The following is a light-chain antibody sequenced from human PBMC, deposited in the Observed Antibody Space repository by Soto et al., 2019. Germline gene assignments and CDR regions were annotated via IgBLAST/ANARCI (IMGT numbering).Light chain of an antibody. CDR1: SSDVGGYNY. CDR3: SSYTSSYTLYV. V-gene: IGLV2-14*01. Sequence: QSVLTQPASVSGSPGQSITISCTGTSSDVGGYNYVSWYQQHPGKAPKLMIYEVSYRPSGVSNRFSGSKSGNTASLTISGLQAEDEADYYCSSYTSSYTLYVFGTGTKGTVL. CDR2: EVS. J-gene: IGLJ1*01.